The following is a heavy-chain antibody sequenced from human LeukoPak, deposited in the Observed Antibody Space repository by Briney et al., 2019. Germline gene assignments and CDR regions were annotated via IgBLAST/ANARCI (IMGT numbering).Heavy chain of an antibody. Sequence: GGSLRLSCAASGFTFSNYGMHWVRQAPGKGLEWVAVIWYDGSNKYYADSVKGRFTISRDNSKNTLYLQMNSLRAEDTAVYYCASGALAVYFDYWGQGTLVTVSS. J-gene: IGHJ4*02. CDR3: ASGALAVYFDY. CDR2: IWYDGSNK. CDR1: GFTFSNYG. V-gene: IGHV3-33*01. D-gene: IGHD2-21*01.